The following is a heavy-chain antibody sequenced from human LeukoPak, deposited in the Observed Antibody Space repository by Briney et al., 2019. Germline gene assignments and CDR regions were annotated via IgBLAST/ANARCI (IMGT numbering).Heavy chain of an antibody. CDR2: VYPGDSDT. CDR1: GYRFTSYW. D-gene: IGHD3-10*01. J-gene: IGHJ4*02. V-gene: IGHV5-51*01. Sequence: GESLKIPWKGSGYRFTSYWIGWVRQMPGKGLEWMGIVYPGDSDTRYSPSFQGQVTISADKSINTAYLQWSSLKASDTAMYYCARHYDYAPGTLWGQGTLVTVSS. CDR3: ARHYDYAPGTL.